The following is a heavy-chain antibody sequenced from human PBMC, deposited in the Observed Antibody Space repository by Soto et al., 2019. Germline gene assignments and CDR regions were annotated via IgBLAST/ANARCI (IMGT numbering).Heavy chain of an antibody. CDR3: AKVKRGYGARHDAFDI. Sequence: XGSLRLSCAASGFTFGSYAMSWVRQAPGKGLEWVSAISGSGGSTYYADSVKGRFTISRDNSKNTLYLQMNSLRAEDTAVYYCAKVKRGYGARHDAFDIRAQGTIFPVS. D-gene: IGHD5-18*01. V-gene: IGHV3-23*01. CDR1: GFTFGSYA. CDR2: ISGSGGST. J-gene: IGHJ3*02.